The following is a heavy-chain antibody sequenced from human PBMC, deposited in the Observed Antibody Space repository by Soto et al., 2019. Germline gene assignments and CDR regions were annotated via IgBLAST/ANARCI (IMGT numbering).Heavy chain of an antibody. CDR3: AKDRSYSSGRGWFDP. Sequence: EVQLLESGGGLVQPGGSLRLSCAASGVTFSSYAMSWVRQAPGKGLEWVSTISGSGGSTYYADSVKGRFTISRDNSNNTLNLQMNSLRAEDTAVYYCAKDRSYSSGRGWFDPWGQGTLVTVSS. V-gene: IGHV3-23*01. CDR1: GVTFSSYA. CDR2: ISGSGGST. D-gene: IGHD6-19*01. J-gene: IGHJ5*02.